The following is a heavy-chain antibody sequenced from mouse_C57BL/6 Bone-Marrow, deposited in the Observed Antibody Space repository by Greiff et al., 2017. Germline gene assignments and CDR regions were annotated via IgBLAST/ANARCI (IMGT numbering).Heavy chain of an antibody. D-gene: IGHD1-1*01. Sequence: EVQLVESGGDLVKPGGSLKLSCAASGFTFSSYGMSWVRQTPDKRLEWVATISSGGSYTYYPDSVKGRFTISRDNAKNTLYLQMSSLKSEDTAMYYCARRGGYYGSSYWYFDVWGTGTTVTVSS. CDR3: ARRGGYYGSSYWYFDV. J-gene: IGHJ1*03. CDR1: GFTFSSYG. CDR2: ISSGGSYT. V-gene: IGHV5-6*01.